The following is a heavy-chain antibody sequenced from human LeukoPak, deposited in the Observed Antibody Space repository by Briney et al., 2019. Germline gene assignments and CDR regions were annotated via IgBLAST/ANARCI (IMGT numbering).Heavy chain of an antibody. CDR3: ARDRGSGWYDIDY. CDR1: GYTFTSYA. V-gene: IGHV1-3*01. CDR2: INAGNGNT. J-gene: IGHJ4*02. Sequence: ASVKVSCKASGYTFTSYAMHWVRQAPGQRLEWMGWINAGNGNTEYSQKFQGRVTITRDTSASTAYMELSSLRSEDTAVYYCARDRGSGWYDIDYWGQGTLVTVSS. D-gene: IGHD6-19*01.